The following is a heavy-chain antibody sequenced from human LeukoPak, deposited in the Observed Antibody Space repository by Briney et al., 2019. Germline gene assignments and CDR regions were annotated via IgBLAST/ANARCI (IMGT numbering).Heavy chain of an antibody. D-gene: IGHD1-26*01. CDR2: TYYRSKWYT. V-gene: IGHV6-1*01. J-gene: IGHJ6*02. Sequence: SQTLSLTCAISGDSVSSKSTAWNWIRQSPSRGLEWLGRTYYRSKWYTGYAVSVKGRITINPDTSKNQFSLQVNSVTPEDTAVYYCARDSGSYSYGMNVWGQGTTVTVSS. CDR1: GDSVSSKSTA. CDR3: ARDSGSYSYGMNV.